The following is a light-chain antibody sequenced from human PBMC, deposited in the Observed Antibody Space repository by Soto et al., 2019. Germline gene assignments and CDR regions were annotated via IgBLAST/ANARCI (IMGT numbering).Light chain of an antibody. Sequence: DIQMTQSPSTLSASVGDRVTITCRASQGIVRWLAWYQQKPGKAPKLLIYDASSLKSGVPARFSGSGSGTEFTLTISSLQPDDFATYYCQQYNTYSTFGQGTRLEIK. V-gene: IGKV1-5*01. J-gene: IGKJ5*01. CDR1: QGIVRW. CDR2: DAS. CDR3: QQYNTYST.